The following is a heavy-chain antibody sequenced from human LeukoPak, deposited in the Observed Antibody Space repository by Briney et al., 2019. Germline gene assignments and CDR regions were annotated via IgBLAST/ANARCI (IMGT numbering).Heavy chain of an antibody. CDR1: GFTFSSYA. J-gene: IGHJ4*02. D-gene: IGHD3-16*01. V-gene: IGHV3-30-3*01. CDR3: ARDRWGQPTYFDY. CDR2: ISYVGSNK. Sequence: GGSLRLSCAASGFTFSSYAMHWVRQAPGKGLEWVAVISYVGSNKYYADSVKGRFTISRDNSKNTLYLQMNSLRAEDTAVYYCARDRWGQPTYFDYWGQGTLVTVSS.